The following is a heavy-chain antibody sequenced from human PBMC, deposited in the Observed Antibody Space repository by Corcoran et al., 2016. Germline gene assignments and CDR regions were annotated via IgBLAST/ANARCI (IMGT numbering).Heavy chain of an antibody. Sequence: QVQLQQWGAGLLKPSETLSLTCAVYGGSFSGYYWSWIRQPPGKGLEWIGEINHSGSTNYNPSLKSRVTISVDTSKNQFSLKLSSVTAADTAVYYCARVPFSNWNYSPRHVSGFDYWGQGTLVTVSS. D-gene: IGHD1-7*01. CDR3: ARVPFSNWNYSPRHVSGFDY. CDR1: GGSFSGYY. J-gene: IGHJ4*02. CDR2: INHSGST. V-gene: IGHV4-34*01.